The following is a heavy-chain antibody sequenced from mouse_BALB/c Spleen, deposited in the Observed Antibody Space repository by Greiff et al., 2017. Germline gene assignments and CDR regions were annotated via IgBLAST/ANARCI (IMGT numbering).Heavy chain of an antibody. D-gene: IGHD2-2*01. Sequence: QVQLQQSGAELVRPGSSVKISCKASGYAFSSYWMNWVKQRPGQGLEWIGQIYPGDGDTNYNGKFKGKATLTADKSSSTAYMQLSSLTSEDSAVYFCARIGNDGVDYWGQGTTLTVSS. CDR1: GYAFSSYW. CDR2: IYPGDGDT. J-gene: IGHJ2*01. CDR3: ARIGNDGVDY. V-gene: IGHV1-80*01.